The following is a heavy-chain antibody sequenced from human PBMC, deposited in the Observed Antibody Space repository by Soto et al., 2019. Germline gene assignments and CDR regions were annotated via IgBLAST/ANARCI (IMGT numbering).Heavy chain of an antibody. V-gene: IGHV4-59*08. CDR3: ARLGGYFQALDS. D-gene: IGHD3-22*01. Sequence: QVQLQESGPGLVKPSETLSLTCTVSGGSITPYYWSWIRQPPGKGLEWIGYVYFAGTTTYNPSLMSRVTMSVDTSENQFSLRLSSVTAADTAVYYFARLGGYFQALDSWGQGTLVTVSS. J-gene: IGHJ4*02. CDR1: GGSITPYY. CDR2: VYFAGTT.